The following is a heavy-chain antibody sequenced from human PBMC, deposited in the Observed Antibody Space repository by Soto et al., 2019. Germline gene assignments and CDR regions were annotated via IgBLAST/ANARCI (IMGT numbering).Heavy chain of an antibody. CDR3: ARVRGDSSGSYYFDY. CDR1: GFSLSDYY. J-gene: IGHJ4*02. CDR2: ISSSGTTT. D-gene: IGHD3-22*01. Sequence: QVQLVESGGGLVKPRGSLRLSCAASGFSLSDYYVSWIRQAPGEGLEWVSYISSSGTTTHYADSVKGRFTISKDNAKNSLYLQMNSLRAEDTAVYYYARVRGDSSGSYYFDYWGQGALVTISS. V-gene: IGHV3-11*01.